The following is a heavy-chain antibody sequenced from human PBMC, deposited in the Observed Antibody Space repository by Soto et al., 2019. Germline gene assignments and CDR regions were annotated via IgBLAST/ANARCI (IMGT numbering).Heavy chain of an antibody. CDR3: ARDPPIGGVTASGNWFDP. V-gene: IGHV3-33*08. D-gene: IGHD6-13*01. Sequence: GGSLRLSCAASGFTFSSYGMHWVRQAPGKGLEWVAVIWHDGSNTYYADSMKGRFSISRDNSKNTLYLQMNSLRVEDTAVYYCARDPPIGGVTASGNWFDPWGQGTLVTVSS. CDR2: IWHDGSNT. J-gene: IGHJ5*02. CDR1: GFTFSSYG.